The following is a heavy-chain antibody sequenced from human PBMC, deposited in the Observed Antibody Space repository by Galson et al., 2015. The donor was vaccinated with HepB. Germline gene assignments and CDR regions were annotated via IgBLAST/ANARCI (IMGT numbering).Heavy chain of an antibody. CDR2: ISTSSSYI. CDR3: ARGRIAAAGYYFDS. J-gene: IGHJ4*02. D-gene: IGHD6-13*01. CDR1: GFSFSRYN. Sequence: SLRLSCAASGFSFSRYNMNWVRQAPGKGLEWVSSISTSSSYIYYADSVKGRFTISRDNAKNSLYLQVNSLRAEDTAVYYCARGRIAAAGYYFDSWGQGTLVTVSS. V-gene: IGHV3-21*01.